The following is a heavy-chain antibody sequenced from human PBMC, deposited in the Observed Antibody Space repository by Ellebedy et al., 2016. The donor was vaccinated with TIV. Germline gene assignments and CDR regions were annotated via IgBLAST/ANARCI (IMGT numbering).Heavy chain of an antibody. CDR3: ARGAIVVVVAATPTDY. J-gene: IGHJ4*02. CDR1: GFTFSRYA. V-gene: IGHV3-30*19. Sequence: GESLKISCAASGFTFSRYAMNWVRQAPGKGLEWVAVISYDGSNKYYAGSVKGRFTLSRDNSKNTLYLQMNSLRAEDTAVYFCARGAIVVVVAATPTDYWGQGTLVTVSS. CDR2: ISYDGSNK. D-gene: IGHD2-15*01.